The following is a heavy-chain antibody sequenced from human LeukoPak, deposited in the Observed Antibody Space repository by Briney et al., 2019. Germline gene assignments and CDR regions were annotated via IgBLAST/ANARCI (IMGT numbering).Heavy chain of an antibody. CDR1: GVIVSSHITA. CDR2: TYYKSKWYV. J-gene: IGHJ3*02. V-gene: IGHV6-1*01. D-gene: IGHD6-13*01. CDR3: AGHSTSSHDTFDT. Sequence: SQTLSLTCAVSGVIVSSHITAWNWLRQSPSRGLVWLGRTYYKSKWYVDNALSVKSRLTINADTSKNQFSLLLNAVTPDDTALYYCAGHSTSSHDTFDTWGQGTMITVSS.